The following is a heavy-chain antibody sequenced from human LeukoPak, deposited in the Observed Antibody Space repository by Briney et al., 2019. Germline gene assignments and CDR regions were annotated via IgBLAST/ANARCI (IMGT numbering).Heavy chain of an antibody. Sequence: SETLSLTCTVSGGSISSYYWSCIRQPPGKGLEWIGYIYYSGSTNYNPSLKSRVTISVDTSKNQFSLKLSSVTAADTAVYYCARYSSVYYFDYWGQGTLVTVSS. CDR2: IYYSGST. CDR1: GGSISSYY. CDR3: ARYSSVYYFDY. V-gene: IGHV4-59*01. J-gene: IGHJ4*02. D-gene: IGHD6-25*01.